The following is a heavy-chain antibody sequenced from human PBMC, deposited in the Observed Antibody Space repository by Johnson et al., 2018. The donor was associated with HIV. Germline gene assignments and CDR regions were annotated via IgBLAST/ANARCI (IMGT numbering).Heavy chain of an antibody. J-gene: IGHJ3*02. CDR2: IRYDGTNK. D-gene: IGHD4-17*01. Sequence: QVQLVESGGGVVQPGGSLRLSCETSGFTFSSYDMHWVRQAPGKGLEWVAFIRYDGTNKHFADSVKGRFTISIDNSKNTLYLQMNSLRAEDTAVYYCAKTRTTVTTIDAFDIWGQGTMVTVSS. V-gene: IGHV3-30*02. CDR3: AKTRTTVTTIDAFDI. CDR1: GFTFSSYD.